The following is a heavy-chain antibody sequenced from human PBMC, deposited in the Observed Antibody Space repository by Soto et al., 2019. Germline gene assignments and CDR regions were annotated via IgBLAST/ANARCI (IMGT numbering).Heavy chain of an antibody. CDR3: STSHPAYSGSYRFFDY. V-gene: IGHV3-30*03. Sequence: PGGSLRLSCAASGFTFSSYGMHWVRQAPGKGLEWVAVISYDGSNKYYADSVKGRFTISRDNSKNTLYLQMNSLRAEDTAVYYCSTSHPAYSGSYRFFDYWGQGTLVTVSS. CDR1: GFTFSSYG. J-gene: IGHJ4*02. D-gene: IGHD1-26*01. CDR2: ISYDGSNK.